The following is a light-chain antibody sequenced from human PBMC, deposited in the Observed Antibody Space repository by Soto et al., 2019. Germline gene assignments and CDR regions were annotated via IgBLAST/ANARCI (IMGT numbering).Light chain of an antibody. Sequence: QSVLTQPPSVSEAPRQRVTISCFGSSSNIGKNAVNWYQQFPGKAPKLLIYYDDLLPSGVSDRFSGSKSGTSASLAISGLQSEDEADYYCATWDDKLNGWLFGGRTKLTVL. CDR2: YDD. CDR1: SSNIGKNA. J-gene: IGLJ3*02. V-gene: IGLV1-36*01. CDR3: ATWDDKLNGWL.